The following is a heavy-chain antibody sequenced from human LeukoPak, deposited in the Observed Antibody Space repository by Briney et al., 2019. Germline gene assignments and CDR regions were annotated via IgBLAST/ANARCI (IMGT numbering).Heavy chain of an antibody. CDR3: ARQIAVAGKAGFDY. Sequence: SETLSLTGTVSGGSISSYYWTWIRQPAGKGLEWIGRIYTTGSTNYNPSLNSRVTMSVDTSKNQFSLKLSSVTAADTAVYCARQIAVAGKAGFDYWGQGTLVTVSS. CDR2: IYTTGST. J-gene: IGHJ4*02. D-gene: IGHD6-19*01. V-gene: IGHV4-4*07. CDR1: GGSISSYY.